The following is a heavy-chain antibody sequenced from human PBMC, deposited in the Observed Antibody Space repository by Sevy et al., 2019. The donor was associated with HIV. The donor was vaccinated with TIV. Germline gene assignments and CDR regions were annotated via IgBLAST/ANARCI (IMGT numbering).Heavy chain of an antibody. CDR2: INPNSGGT. CDR1: GYTFTGYY. Sequence: ASVKVSYKASGYTFTGYYMHWVRQAPGQGLEWMGWINPNSGGTNYAQKFQGWVTMTRDTSISTAYMELSRLRSDDTAVYYCARDRRGYCSGGSCYGYYFDYWGQGTLVTVSS. J-gene: IGHJ4*02. D-gene: IGHD2-15*01. CDR3: ARDRRGYCSGGSCYGYYFDY. V-gene: IGHV1-2*04.